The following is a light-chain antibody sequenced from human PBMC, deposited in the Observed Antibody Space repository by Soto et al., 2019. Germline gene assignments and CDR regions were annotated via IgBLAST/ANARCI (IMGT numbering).Light chain of an antibody. CDR2: GAS. J-gene: IGKJ1*01. V-gene: IGKV3-20*01. CDR3: QQYGSSPPT. CDR1: QSVSSSY. Sequence: EIVLTQSPGTLSLSPGERATLSCRASQSVSSSYLAWYQQKPGQAPGLLIYGASSRATGIPDRFSGSGSGTDFTLTISRLEPDDFAVYYCQQYGSSPPTFGQGTKVEIK.